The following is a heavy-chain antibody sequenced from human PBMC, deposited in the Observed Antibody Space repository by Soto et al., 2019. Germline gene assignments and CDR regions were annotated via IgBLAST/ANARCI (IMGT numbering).Heavy chain of an antibody. V-gene: IGHV3-74*01. CDR2: INSDGSNI. CDR1: GFTFSSYW. J-gene: IGHJ4*02. Sequence: EVQLVESGGGLVQPGGSLRLSCAASGFTFSSYWMHWVRQVPGKGLVWVSRINSDGSNIRYADSAKGRFTTSRDNAKNTLYLQMNRLRAEDTAVYYCAGDSSGYYFLDCWGQGTLVTVSS. CDR3: AGDSSGYYFLDC. D-gene: IGHD3-22*01.